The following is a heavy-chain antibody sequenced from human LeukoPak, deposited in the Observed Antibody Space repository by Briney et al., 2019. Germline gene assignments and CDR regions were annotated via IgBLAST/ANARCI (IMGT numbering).Heavy chain of an antibody. V-gene: IGHV5-51*01. Sequence: GEALTVSCMRSLYCFTTYWICWVCPMPGEGREWVGIIYAGDSDAHYSPSSQGQVTLSAGKSISTAYPQWNSLKASDTAMYYCAKFPEGYCSSTSCPHEAFDICGQGTMATVSS. D-gene: IGHD2-2*01. CDR1: LYCFTTYW. CDR2: IYAGDSDA. CDR3: AKFPEGYCSSTSCPHEAFDI. J-gene: IGHJ3*02.